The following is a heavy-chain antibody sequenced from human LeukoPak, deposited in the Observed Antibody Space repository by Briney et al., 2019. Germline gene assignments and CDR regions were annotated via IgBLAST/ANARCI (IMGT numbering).Heavy chain of an antibody. V-gene: IGHV3-30*02. CDR2: IWYDGSNK. CDR3: AKADCSGGSCYRRYFDL. J-gene: IGHJ2*01. CDR1: TFTFSSYG. Sequence: GSLRLSCAASTFTFSSYGMHWVRQAPGKGLEWVAFIWYDGSNKYYTDSVKGRFTISRDNSKNTLYLQMNSLRAEDTAVYYCAKADCSGGSCYRRYFDLWGRGTLVTVSS. D-gene: IGHD2-15*01.